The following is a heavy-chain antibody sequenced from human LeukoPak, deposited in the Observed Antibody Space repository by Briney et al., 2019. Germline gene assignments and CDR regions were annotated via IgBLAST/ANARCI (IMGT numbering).Heavy chain of an antibody. Sequence: ASVKVSCKASGYTFTSYGISWVRQAPGQGLEWMGWINNYNNNTNYVQKFQGRVTMTTDTSTNTAYMELRSLRSEDTAVYYCARDHEFGQAALWGQGTLVTVSS. CDR3: ARDHEFGQAAL. CDR1: GYTFTSYG. V-gene: IGHV1-18*01. D-gene: IGHD2-15*01. J-gene: IGHJ4*02. CDR2: INNYNNNT.